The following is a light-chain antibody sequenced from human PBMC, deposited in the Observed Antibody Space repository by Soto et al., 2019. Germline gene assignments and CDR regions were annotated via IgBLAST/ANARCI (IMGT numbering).Light chain of an antibody. CDR1: SSNIGGTNY. J-gene: IGLJ2*01. CDR2: SNN. CDR3: ASWDDRLGAVI. Sequence: VVTQPPSASVTPGQIVVISCSVSSSNIGGTNYAYWYQQLPGAAPKLLMHSNNLRPSGVPERISGSKFGTAASLAISGLRSEDEAVYYCASWDDRLGAVIFGGGTK. V-gene: IGLV1-47*02.